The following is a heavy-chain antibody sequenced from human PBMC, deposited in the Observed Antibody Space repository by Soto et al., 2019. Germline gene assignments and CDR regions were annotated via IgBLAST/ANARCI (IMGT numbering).Heavy chain of an antibody. D-gene: IGHD3-10*01. Sequence: SSVKVSCKASGGTFSSYAISWVRQAPGQGLEWMGGIIPIFGTANYAQKFQDRVTITADKSTSTAYMEPSSLRSEDTAVYYCARDIPKRGRRTDYWGQGTLGTVSS. CDR2: IIPIFGTA. CDR3: ARDIPKRGRRTDY. J-gene: IGHJ4*02. CDR1: GGTFSSYA. V-gene: IGHV1-69*06.